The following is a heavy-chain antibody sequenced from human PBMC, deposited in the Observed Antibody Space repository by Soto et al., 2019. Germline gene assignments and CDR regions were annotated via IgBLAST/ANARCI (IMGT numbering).Heavy chain of an antibody. CDR1: GFTFSSYA. Sequence: EVQLLESGGGLVQPGGSLRLSCAASGFTFSSYAMSWVRQAPGKGLEWVSAISGSGGSTYYADSVKGRFTISRANSKNTLYLQMNSLRAEDPAVYYCAKENGYSRSWFEFDYWGQGTLVTVSS. J-gene: IGHJ4*02. CDR3: AKENGYSRSWFEFDY. V-gene: IGHV3-23*01. CDR2: ISGSGGST. D-gene: IGHD6-13*01.